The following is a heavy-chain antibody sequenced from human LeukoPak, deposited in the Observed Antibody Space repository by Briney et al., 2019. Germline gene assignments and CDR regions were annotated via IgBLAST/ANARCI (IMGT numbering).Heavy chain of an antibody. CDR1: GFTFTSYS. J-gene: IGHJ5*02. Sequence: GGSLRLSCAASGFTFTSYSMNWVRQAPGKGLEWVSAISGSGGSTYYADSVKGRFTISRDNSKDTLYLQMNSLRAEDTAVYYCAKSIMITFGGVGPGKFDNWFDPWGQGTLVTVSS. CDR3: AKSIMITFGGVGPGKFDNWFDP. CDR2: ISGSGGST. D-gene: IGHD3-16*01. V-gene: IGHV3-23*01.